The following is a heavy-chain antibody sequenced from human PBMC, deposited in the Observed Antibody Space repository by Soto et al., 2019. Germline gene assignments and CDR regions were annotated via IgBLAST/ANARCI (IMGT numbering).Heavy chain of an antibody. D-gene: IGHD2-2*01. V-gene: IGHV1-24*01. CDR1: GYTLTELS. CDR2: FDPEDGET. Sequence: GASVKVSCKVSGYTLTELSMHWVRQAPGKGLEWMGGFDPEDGETIYAQKFQGRVTMTEDTSTDTAYMELSSLRSEDTAVYYCATDLRRDCSSTSCPSAPPWGQGTLVTVSS. CDR3: ATDLRRDCSSTSCPSAPP. J-gene: IGHJ5*02.